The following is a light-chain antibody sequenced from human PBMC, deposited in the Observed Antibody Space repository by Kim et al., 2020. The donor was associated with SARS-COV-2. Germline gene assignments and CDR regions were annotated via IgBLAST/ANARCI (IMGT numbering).Light chain of an antibody. CDR1: GEKY. CDR3: QVWDSSAYV. V-gene: IGLV3-1*01. CDR2: QDK. J-gene: IGLJ1*01. Sequence: GEKYPAWLEQKPARALVLFIYQDKNRPSGPPELFSAPTSGTPATLTISGTQAMDEADYYCQVWDSSAYVFGTGTKVTVL.